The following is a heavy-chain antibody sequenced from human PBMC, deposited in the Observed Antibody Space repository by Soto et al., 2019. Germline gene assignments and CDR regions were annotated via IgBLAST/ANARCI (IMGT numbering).Heavy chain of an antibody. CDR2: IHDRGST. CDR3: AGQWAAGYGAFDP. Sequence: QVQLQESGPGLEKPSGTLSLTCAVSGGSISNNRWWTWVRQAPGKGLEWIGEIHDRGSTNYNLSLKSRATVAIDGPKNQFSLEMRAVNAADTAVYYCAGQWAAGYGAFDPWGQGTLVTVSS. V-gene: IGHV4-4*02. CDR1: GGSISNNRW. J-gene: IGHJ5*02. D-gene: IGHD3-9*01.